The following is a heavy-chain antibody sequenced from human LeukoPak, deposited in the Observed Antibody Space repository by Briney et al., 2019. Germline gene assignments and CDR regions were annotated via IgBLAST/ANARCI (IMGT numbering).Heavy chain of an antibody. Sequence: GGSLRLSCAASGFTFSSYGMHWVRQAPGKGLEWVAVIWYDGSNKYYADSVKGRFTISRDNSKNTLYLQKNSLRAEDTADYYCARNKDSSSRYYYSGMDVWGQGTTVTVSS. J-gene: IGHJ6*02. CDR2: IWYDGSNK. V-gene: IGHV3-33*01. CDR3: ARNKDSSSRYYYSGMDV. CDR1: GFTFSSYG. D-gene: IGHD6-13*01.